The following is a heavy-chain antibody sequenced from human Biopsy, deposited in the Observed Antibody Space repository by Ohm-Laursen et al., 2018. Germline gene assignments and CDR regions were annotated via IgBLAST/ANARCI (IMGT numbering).Heavy chain of an antibody. V-gene: IGHV4-34*01. CDR2: INHSGST. D-gene: IGHD6-19*01. J-gene: IGHJ4*02. CDR1: GGSFSGYY. CDR3: ARGRLRAVARFDY. Sequence: PSETLSLTCAVYGGSFSGYYWSWIRQPPGKGLEWIGEINHSGSTNYNPSLKSRVTISVDTSKNQFSLKLSSVTAAGTAVYYCARGRLRAVARFDYWGQGTLVTVSS.